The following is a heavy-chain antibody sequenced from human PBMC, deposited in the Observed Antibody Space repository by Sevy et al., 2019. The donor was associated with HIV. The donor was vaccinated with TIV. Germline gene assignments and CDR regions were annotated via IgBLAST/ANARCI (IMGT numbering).Heavy chain of an antibody. CDR2: VYSGGAT. CDR3: ARVGYCRGGTCFSGFYYAMDV. J-gene: IGHJ6*02. D-gene: IGHD2-15*01. V-gene: IGHV3-53*01. CDR1: GFTLTNEF. Sequence: GGSLRLSCAVSGFTLTNEFFSWVRQAPGKGLEWVAVVYSGGATYYVDSVKGGFTISSDKSKSTLYLQMKRLRAEDTAVYYCARVGYCRGGTCFSGFYYAMDVWGQGTTVTVSS.